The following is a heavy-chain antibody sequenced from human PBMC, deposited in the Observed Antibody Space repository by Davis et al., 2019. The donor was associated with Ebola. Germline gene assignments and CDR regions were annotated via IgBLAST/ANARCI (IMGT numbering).Heavy chain of an antibody. D-gene: IGHD2-8*01. CDR2: ISWNSGNI. J-gene: IGHJ4*02. CDR1: GFTFDDYA. CDR3: AKVPHGV. V-gene: IGHV3-9*01. Sequence: GGSLRLSCAASGFTFDDYAMHWVRQAPGKGLEWVSGISWNSGNIGYADSVKGRFTISRDNSKNTLYLQMNSLRAEDTAVYYCAKVPHGVWGQGTLVTVSS.